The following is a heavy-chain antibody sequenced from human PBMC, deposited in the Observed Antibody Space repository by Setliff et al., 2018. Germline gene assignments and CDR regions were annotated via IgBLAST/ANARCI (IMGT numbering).Heavy chain of an antibody. J-gene: IGHJ3*02. V-gene: IGHV2-70*11. CDR1: GFSLSTSGMC. CDR3: ARGTYGSGSYYAFDI. D-gene: IGHD3-10*01. Sequence: SGPTLVNPTQTLTLTCTFSGFSLSTSGMCVSWIRQPPGKALEWLARIDWDDDKHYSTSLKTRLTFSKDTSKNQVVLTMTNMDPVDTATYYCARGTYGSGSYYAFDIWGQGTMVTVSS. CDR2: IDWDDDK.